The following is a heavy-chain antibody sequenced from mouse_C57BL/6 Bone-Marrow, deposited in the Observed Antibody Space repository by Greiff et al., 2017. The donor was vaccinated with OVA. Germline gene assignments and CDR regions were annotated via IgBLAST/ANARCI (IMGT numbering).Heavy chain of an antibody. CDR3: ARGFYYYGSSQFAY. Sequence: QVQLKQPGAELVKPGASVKLSCKASGYTFTSYWMHWVKQRPGQGLEWIGMIHPNSGSTNYNEKFKSKATLTVDKSSSTAYMQLSSLTSEDSAVYYCARGFYYYGSSQFAYWGQGTLVTVSA. J-gene: IGHJ3*01. CDR1: GYTFTSYW. V-gene: IGHV1-64*01. CDR2: IHPNSGST. D-gene: IGHD1-1*01.